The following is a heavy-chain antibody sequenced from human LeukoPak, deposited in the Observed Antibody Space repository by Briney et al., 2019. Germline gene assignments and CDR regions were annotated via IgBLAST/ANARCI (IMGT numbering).Heavy chain of an antibody. J-gene: IGHJ5*02. D-gene: IGHD6-13*01. CDR3: ARLRQTGYRSIWFDA. Sequence: PGGSLRLSCAASGFTFSSYWMSWVRQAPGKGLEWVANIKQDGSKKYYVDSVKGRFTISRDNAKNSLYLKMNSLRAEDTAVYYCARLRQTGYRSIWFDAWGQGTLVTVSS. CDR1: GFTFSSYW. V-gene: IGHV3-7*03. CDR2: IKQDGSKK.